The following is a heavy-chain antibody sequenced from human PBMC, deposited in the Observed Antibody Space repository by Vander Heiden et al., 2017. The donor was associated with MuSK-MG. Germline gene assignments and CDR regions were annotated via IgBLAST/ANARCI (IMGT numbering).Heavy chain of an antibody. CDR1: GGTFSSYA. CDR2: IIPIFGTA. Sequence: QVQLVQSGAEVKKPGSAVKVSCKASGGTFSSYAISWVRQAPGQGLEWMGGIIPIFGTANYAQKFQGRVTITADESTSTAYMELSSLRSEDTAVYYCARVMGYSSGWFSDYWGQGTLVTVSS. J-gene: IGHJ4*02. V-gene: IGHV1-69*01. CDR3: ARVMGYSSGWFSDY. D-gene: IGHD6-19*01.